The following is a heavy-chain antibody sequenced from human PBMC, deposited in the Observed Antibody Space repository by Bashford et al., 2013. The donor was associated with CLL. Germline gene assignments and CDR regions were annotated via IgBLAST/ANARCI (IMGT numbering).Heavy chain of an antibody. CDR1: VAPISSGDYY. CDR2: SITVGTP. D-gene: IGHD1-14*01. CDR3: ARVIGGRTHLFDF. Sequence: SSETLVPPPALSLVAPISSGDYYWSWIRQPPGRAWSGLGTSITVGTPSTARPSRVAMTRDTSTSTVYMQLSSLRSEDTAIYYCARVIGGRTHLFDFWGQGTLVTVSS. V-gene: IGHV4-30-4*02. J-gene: IGHJ4*02.